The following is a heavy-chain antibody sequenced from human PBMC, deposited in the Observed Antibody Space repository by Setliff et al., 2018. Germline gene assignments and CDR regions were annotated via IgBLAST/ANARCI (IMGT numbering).Heavy chain of an antibody. Sequence: PGGSLRLSCAASGFTFSSYWMSWVRQPPGKGLEWVANIKQDGSEKYYVDSVKGRFTISRGNAKNSLYLQMNSLRAEDTAVYYCARSSAPIKRDYMDVWGKGTTVTVSS. V-gene: IGHV3-7*01. CDR1: GFTFSSYW. D-gene: IGHD2-2*02. CDR3: ARSSAPIKRDYMDV. CDR2: IKQDGSEK. J-gene: IGHJ6*03.